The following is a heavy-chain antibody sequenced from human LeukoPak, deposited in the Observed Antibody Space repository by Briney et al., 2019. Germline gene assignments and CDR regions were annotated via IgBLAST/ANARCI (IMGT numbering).Heavy chain of an antibody. D-gene: IGHD2-2*01. CDR3: ARDYCSSTSCYGGHSMDV. V-gene: IGHV3-30-3*01. CDR2: ISYDGSNK. J-gene: IGHJ6*02. Sequence: GGSLRLSCAASGFTFSSYAMHWVRQAPGKGLEWVAVISYDGSNKYYADSVKGRFTISRDNSKNTLYLQMNSLRAEDTAVYYCARDYCSSTSCYGGHSMDVWGQGTTVTVSS. CDR1: GFTFSSYA.